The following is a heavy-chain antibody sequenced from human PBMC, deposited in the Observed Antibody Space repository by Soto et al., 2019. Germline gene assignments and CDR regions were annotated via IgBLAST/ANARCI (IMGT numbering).Heavy chain of an antibody. V-gene: IGHV4-39*01. CDR1: GGSISSGGYY. D-gene: IGHD3-3*01. Sequence: SETLSLTCTVSGGSISSGGYYWSWIRQPPGKGLEWIGYIYYSGSTYYNPSLKSRVTISVDTSKNQFSLKLGSVTAADTAVYYCAVRGWSITIFGVVITEGYFDYWGQGTLVTVSS. CDR3: AVRGWSITIFGVVITEGYFDY. CDR2: IYYSGST. J-gene: IGHJ4*02.